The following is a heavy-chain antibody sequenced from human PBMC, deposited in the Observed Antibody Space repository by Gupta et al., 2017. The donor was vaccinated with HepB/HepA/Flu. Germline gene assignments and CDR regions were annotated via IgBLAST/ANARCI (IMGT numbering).Heavy chain of an antibody. J-gene: IGHJ4*02. D-gene: IGHD4-11*01. CDR1: GFPFSRHT. CDR2: IGISGSYV. V-gene: IGHV3-21*01. Sequence: EVQLVESGGGLVKPGGSLRLPCGASGFPFSRHTIIWVRQAPGKGLEWVSSIGISGSYVAYADSVKGRFTISRDNAKNSLYLQMNSLRAEDTAIYYCARAQDSDFPQGVDYWGQGTLVTVSS. CDR3: ARAQDSDFPQGVDY.